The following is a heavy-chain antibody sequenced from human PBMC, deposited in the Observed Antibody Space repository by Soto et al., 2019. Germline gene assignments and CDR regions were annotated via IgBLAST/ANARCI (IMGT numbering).Heavy chain of an antibody. J-gene: IGHJ6*02. CDR1: GDTFNRYA. Sequence: QVQLVQSGAEVKKPGSSVKVSCKASGDTFNRYAISWVRQAPGQGLEWMGGIIPIFGIGNDAQRFQGRVTITAAESTGTAYMELSSLRSEDTGVYYCARSAITLFGVVSIPPHYYSEMDVWGQGTTVTVSS. CDR3: ARSAITLFGVVSIPPHYYSEMDV. CDR2: IIPIFGIG. D-gene: IGHD3-3*01. V-gene: IGHV1-69*01.